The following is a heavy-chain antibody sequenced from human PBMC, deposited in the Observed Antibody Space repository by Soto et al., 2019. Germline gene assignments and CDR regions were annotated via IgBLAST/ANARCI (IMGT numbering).Heavy chain of an antibody. V-gene: IGHV1-69*13. Sequence: ASVKVSCKASGGTFSSYAISWVRQAPGQGLEWMGGIIPIFGTANYAQKFQGRVTITADESTSTAYMELSSLRSEDTAVYYCARDSHYYGSGSYFYWGQGTLVTVSS. CDR2: IIPIFGTA. J-gene: IGHJ4*02. D-gene: IGHD3-10*01. CDR1: GGTFSSYA. CDR3: ARDSHYYGSGSYFY.